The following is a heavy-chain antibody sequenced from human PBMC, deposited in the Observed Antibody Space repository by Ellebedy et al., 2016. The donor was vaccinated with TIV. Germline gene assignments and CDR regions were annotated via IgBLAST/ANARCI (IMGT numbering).Heavy chain of an antibody. CDR2: INHSGST. CDR1: GGSFSGYY. J-gene: IGHJ4*02. V-gene: IGHV4-34*01. Sequence: MPSETLSLTCAVYGGSFSGYYWSWIRQPPGKGLEWIGEINHSGSTNYNPSLKSRVTISVDTSKNQFSLKLSSVTAADTAVYYCARCVSGYDPLDYWGQGTLVTVSS. D-gene: IGHD5-12*01. CDR3: ARCVSGYDPLDY.